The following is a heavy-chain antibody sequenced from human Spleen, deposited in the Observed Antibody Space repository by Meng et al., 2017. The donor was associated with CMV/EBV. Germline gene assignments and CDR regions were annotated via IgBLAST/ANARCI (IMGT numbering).Heavy chain of an antibody. Sequence: SYAMHWVRQAPGKGLEWVAVISYDGSNRYYADSVKGRFTVSRDNSKNTLYLQMNSLRTEDTALYYCARDLGRRQWLVPYYYYGMDVWGQGTTVTVSS. CDR1: SYA. CDR3: ARDLGRRQWLVPYYYYGMDV. J-gene: IGHJ6*02. D-gene: IGHD6-19*01. V-gene: IGHV3-30-3*01. CDR2: ISYDGSNR.